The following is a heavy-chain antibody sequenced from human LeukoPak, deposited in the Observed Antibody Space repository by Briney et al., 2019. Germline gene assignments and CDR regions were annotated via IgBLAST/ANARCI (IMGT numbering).Heavy chain of an antibody. CDR1: GFTVSSNY. CDR3: AKDQLQFLALFDY. CDR2: IYSGGST. V-gene: IGHV3-53*01. Sequence: PGGSLRLSCAASGFTVSSNYMSWVRQAPGKGLEWVSVIYSGGSTYYADSVKGRFTISRDNSKNTLYLQMNSLRAEDTAVYYCAKDQLQFLALFDYWGQGTLVTVSS. J-gene: IGHJ4*02. D-gene: IGHD3-3*01.